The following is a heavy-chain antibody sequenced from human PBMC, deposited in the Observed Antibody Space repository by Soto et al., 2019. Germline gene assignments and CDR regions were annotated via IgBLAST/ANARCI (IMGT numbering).Heavy chain of an antibody. CDR2: IWSDGSNK. CDR1: GFTFGSYG. J-gene: IGHJ5*02. D-gene: IGHD2-2*01. CDR3: ARDYCRSISCFEP. Sequence: QVQLVESGGGVVQPGRSLRLSCEASGFTFGSYGMHWVRQAPGKGLEWVAIIWSDGSNKYYADSVKGRFTVSRDNSKNTLYLQMNSLRAGDTAVYYCARDYCRSISCFEPLGQGTLVTVSS. V-gene: IGHV3-33*01.